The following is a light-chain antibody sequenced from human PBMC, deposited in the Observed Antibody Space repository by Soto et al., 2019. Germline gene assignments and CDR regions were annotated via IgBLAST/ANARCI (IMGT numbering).Light chain of an antibody. CDR2: AAS. CDR3: QQRSNWPLT. J-gene: IGKJ4*01. CDR1: QSVSSY. V-gene: IGKV3-11*01. Sequence: EIVLTQSPATLSLSPGERATLSCRASQSVSSYLAWYQQKPGQAPRLLLHAASNRATGIPARFSGSGSGTDFTLSIRSLEPEVFAVYYWQQRSNWPLTFGGGTKVEIK.